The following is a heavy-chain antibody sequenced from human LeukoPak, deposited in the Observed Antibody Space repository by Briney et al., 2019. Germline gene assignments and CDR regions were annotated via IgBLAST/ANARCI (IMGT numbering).Heavy chain of an antibody. CDR3: ARQRRASASVNYFDP. Sequence: GESLKISCETSGYSFTTYWIGWVRQVPGAGLEWVGAIYPDDSDARYSPPFQGQVINSADKSVRTAYLQWTSLKASDTAIYYCARQRRASASVNYFDPWGQGTLVTVSS. V-gene: IGHV5-51*01. CDR2: IYPDDSDA. J-gene: IGHJ5*02. CDR1: GYSFTTYW. D-gene: IGHD3-10*01.